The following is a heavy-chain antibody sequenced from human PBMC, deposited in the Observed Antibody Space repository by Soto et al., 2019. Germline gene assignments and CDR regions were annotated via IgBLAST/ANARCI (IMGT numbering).Heavy chain of an antibody. Sequence: LRLSCAASGFTFSSYAMSWVRQAPGKGLEWVSAISGSGGSTYYADSVKGRFTISRDNSKNTLYLQMNSLRAEDTAVYYCAKRERSYDSSGYYYLLWFVPWGQGTLVTVSS. J-gene: IGHJ5*02. D-gene: IGHD3-22*01. V-gene: IGHV3-23*01. CDR2: ISGSGGST. CDR3: AKRERSYDSSGYYYLLWFVP. CDR1: GFTFSSYA.